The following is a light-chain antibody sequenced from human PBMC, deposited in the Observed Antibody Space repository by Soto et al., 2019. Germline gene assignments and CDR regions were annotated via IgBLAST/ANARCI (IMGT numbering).Light chain of an antibody. J-gene: IGKJ1*01. V-gene: IGKV1-27*01. CDR2: AAS. CDR1: QGISNY. CDR3: QKYNSAPRT. Sequence: DIQMTQSPSSLSASVGDRVTITCRASQGISNYLAWYQQKPGKVPKLLIFAASILQSGVPSRFSGSGSGTDFTLSITSLQPEDVATYYCQKYNSAPRTFGQGTKVEIK.